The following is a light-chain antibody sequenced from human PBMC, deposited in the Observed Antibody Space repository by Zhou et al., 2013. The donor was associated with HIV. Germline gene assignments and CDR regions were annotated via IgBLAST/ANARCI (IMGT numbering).Light chain of an antibody. J-gene: IGKJ4*01. Sequence: DIQMTQSPTSLSASVGDRVTITCRPSQTIDNYLNWYQRKPGKAPKLLIYGASILHSGVPSRFSGSGSGTDFTLTISGLQPDDFATYYCQQYKIYPLTFGGGTKVEIK. V-gene: IGKV1-39*01. CDR1: QTIDNY. CDR2: GAS. CDR3: QQYKIYPLT.